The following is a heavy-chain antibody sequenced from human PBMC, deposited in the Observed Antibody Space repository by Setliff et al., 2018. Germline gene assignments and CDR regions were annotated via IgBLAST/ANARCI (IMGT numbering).Heavy chain of an antibody. J-gene: IGHJ5*02. CDR3: ARRGERFFNWFDP. Sequence: GESLKISCQGSGYSFTRYWIGWVRQMPGKGLEWMGIIYPGDSDIRYSPSFQGQVTISADKSINTAFLQWNNLKASDTAVYYCARRGERFFNWFDPWGQGTLVTVSS. V-gene: IGHV5-51*01. CDR1: GYSFTRYW. D-gene: IGHD2-21*01. CDR2: IYPGDSDI.